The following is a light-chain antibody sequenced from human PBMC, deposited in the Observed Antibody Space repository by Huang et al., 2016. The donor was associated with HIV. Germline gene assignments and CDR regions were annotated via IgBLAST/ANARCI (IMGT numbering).Light chain of an antibody. CDR2: GAS. V-gene: IGKV3-15*01. CDR1: QSISSN. Sequence: IVMTQSPATLSVSPGERVTLSCRASQSISSNVAWYQQKPGQAPRLIIDGASTRASGIPARFSGSGSGTEFTLTISSLQSEDFAVYYCQQYNNRYTFGQGTKLEIK. J-gene: IGKJ2*01. CDR3: QQYNNRYT.